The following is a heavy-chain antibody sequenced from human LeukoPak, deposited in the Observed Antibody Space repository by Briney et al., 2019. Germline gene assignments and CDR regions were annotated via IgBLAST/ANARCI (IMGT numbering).Heavy chain of an antibody. V-gene: IGHV3-30*02. CDR3: AKDPALSIAVAGNSDY. CDR1: GFTFSSYG. D-gene: IGHD6-19*01. J-gene: IGHJ4*02. CDR2: IRYDGSNK. Sequence: GGSLRLSCAASGFTFSSYGMHWVRQAPGKGLEWVAFIRYDGSNKYYADSVKGRFTISRDNSKNTLYLQMNSLRAEDTAVYYCAKDPALSIAVAGNSDYWGQGTLATVSS.